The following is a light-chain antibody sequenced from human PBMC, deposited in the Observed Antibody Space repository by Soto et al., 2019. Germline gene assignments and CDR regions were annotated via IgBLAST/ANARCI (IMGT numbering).Light chain of an antibody. J-gene: IGLJ3*02. V-gene: IGLV7-46*01. CDR2: DTN. Sequence: QAVVTQEPSLTVSPGETVTLTCGSSTGAVTIDHSPFWFQQKPGPAPRTLMDDTNDRQSWTPARFSGSLLGGEAALTISGAQPADDADYYCFLSYTGVRVFGGGTKLTVL. CDR1: TGAVTIDHS. CDR3: FLSYTGVRV.